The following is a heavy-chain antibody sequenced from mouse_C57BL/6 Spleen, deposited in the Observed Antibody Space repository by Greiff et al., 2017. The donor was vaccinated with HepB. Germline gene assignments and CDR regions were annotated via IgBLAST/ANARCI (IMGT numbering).Heavy chain of an antibody. Sequence: QVQLKQPGAELVKPGASVKMSCKASGYTFTSYWITWVKQRPGQGLEWIGDIYPGSGSTNYNEKFKSKATLTVDTSSSTAYMQLSSLTSEDSAVYYCAREITTVDYAMDYWGQGTSVTVSS. CDR3: AREITTVDYAMDY. J-gene: IGHJ4*01. D-gene: IGHD1-1*01. CDR1: GYTFTSYW. V-gene: IGHV1-55*01. CDR2: IYPGSGST.